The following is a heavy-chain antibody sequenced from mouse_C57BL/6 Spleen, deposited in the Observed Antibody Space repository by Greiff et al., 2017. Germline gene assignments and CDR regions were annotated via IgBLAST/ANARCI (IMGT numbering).Heavy chain of an antibody. CDR3: ARSHYYYGSLYYFDY. J-gene: IGHJ2*01. V-gene: IGHV1-50*01. D-gene: IGHD1-1*01. CDR2: IDPSDSYT. Sequence: QVQLKQPGAELVKPGASVKLSCKASGYTFTSYWMQWVKQRPGQGLEWIGEIDPSDSYTNYNQKFKGKATLTVDTSSSTAYMQLSSLTSEDSAVYYCARSHYYYGSLYYFDYWGQGTTLTVSS. CDR1: GYTFTSYW.